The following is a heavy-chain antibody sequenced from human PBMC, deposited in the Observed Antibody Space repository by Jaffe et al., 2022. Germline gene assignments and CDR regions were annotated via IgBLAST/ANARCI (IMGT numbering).Heavy chain of an antibody. V-gene: IGHV3-30*02. D-gene: IGHD3-22*01. CDR1: GFTFSSYG. Sequence: QVQLVESGGGVVQPGGSLRLSCAASGFTFSSYGMHWVRQAPGKGLEWVAFIRYDGSNKYYADSVKGRFTISRDNSKNTLYLQMNSLRAEDTAVYYCAKSYDSSGYFDYWGQGTLVTVSS. CDR3: AKSYDSSGYFDY. J-gene: IGHJ4*02. CDR2: IRYDGSNK.